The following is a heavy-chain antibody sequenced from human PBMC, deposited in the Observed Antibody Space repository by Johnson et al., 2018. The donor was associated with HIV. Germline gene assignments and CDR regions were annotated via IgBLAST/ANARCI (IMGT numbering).Heavy chain of an antibody. CDR1: GFTFSSYA. CDR2: IYSGGST. Sequence: QMLLVESGGGVVQPGRSLRLSCAASGFTFSSYAMHWVRQAPGKGLEWVSVIYSGGSTYYADSVKGRFTISRDNSKNTLYLQMNSLRAEDTAVYYCAREGTVSEGGAFDIWGQGTMVTVSS. J-gene: IGHJ3*02. CDR3: AREGTVSEGGAFDI. D-gene: IGHD4-17*01. V-gene: IGHV3-NL1*01.